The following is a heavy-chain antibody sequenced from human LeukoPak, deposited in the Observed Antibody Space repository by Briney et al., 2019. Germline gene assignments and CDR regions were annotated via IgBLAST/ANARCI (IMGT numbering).Heavy chain of an antibody. CDR3: ASRLWFGELS. V-gene: IGHV3-30-3*01. J-gene: IGHJ4*02. CDR1: GFTFSSYA. CDR2: ISYDGSNK. D-gene: IGHD3-10*01. Sequence: GGSLRLSCAASGFTFSSYAMHWVRQAPGKGLEWVAVISYDGSNKYYADSVKGRFTISRDNSKNTLYLQMNSLRAEDTAVYYCASRLWFGELSWGQGTLVTVSS.